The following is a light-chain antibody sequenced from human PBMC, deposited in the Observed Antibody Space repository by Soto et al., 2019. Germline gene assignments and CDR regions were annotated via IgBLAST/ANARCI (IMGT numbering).Light chain of an antibody. J-gene: IGLJ1*01. CDR1: GSNIGAGYD. CDR3: QSYDSSLSGYV. CDR2: SNR. Sequence: QSVLTQPPSVSGAPGQRVTNSCTGSGSNIGAGYDVHWYQHLPGTAPKLLIYSNRNRPSGVPDRFSGSKSGTSASLAITGLQAEDEADYYCQSYDSSLSGYVFGTGTKVTVL. V-gene: IGLV1-40*01.